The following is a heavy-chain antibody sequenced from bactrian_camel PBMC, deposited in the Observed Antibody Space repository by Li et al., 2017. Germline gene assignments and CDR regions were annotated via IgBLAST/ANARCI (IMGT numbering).Heavy chain of an antibody. CDR2: IRSDGST. V-gene: IGHV3S60*01. D-gene: IGHD3*01. CDR3: AAALGPYELETWPTDFGF. J-gene: IGHJ6*01. Sequence: VQLVESGGGSVQPGGSLRLSCKASGFTFDDSEMAWYRQAPGNKCALVSSIRSDGSTTYADAVKRRFTISQDNVKNTLYLQMNTLKPEDTAMYYCAAALGPYELETWPTDFGFWSLGTQVTVS. CDR1: GFTFDDSE.